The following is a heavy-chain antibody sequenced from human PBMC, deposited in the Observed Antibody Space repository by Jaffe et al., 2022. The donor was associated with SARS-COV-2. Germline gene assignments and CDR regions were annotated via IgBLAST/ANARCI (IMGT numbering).Heavy chain of an antibody. CDR1: GYSFTKYF. CDR3: ARDTTGGYGGADAFDF. CDR2: INPNDGST. D-gene: IGHD5-12*01. Sequence: QVQLVQSGAGVKKPGASVKVSCETSGYSFTKYFIHWVRQAPGQGLEWMGIINPNDGSTTYAQRFQGRVSLTRDTPRSTVYMEMSSLRSEDTAIYYCARDTTGGYGGADAFDFWGQGTLVTVSS. V-gene: IGHV1-46*01. J-gene: IGHJ3*01.